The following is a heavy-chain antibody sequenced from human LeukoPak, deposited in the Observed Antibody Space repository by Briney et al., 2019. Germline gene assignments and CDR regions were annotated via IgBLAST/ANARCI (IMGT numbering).Heavy chain of an antibody. CDR3: ARDSALAQAVMFDY. D-gene: IGHD6-19*01. Sequence: SETLSLTCTVSGYSISRGNYWGWIRPPPGKGLEWTGSIDDSGSTYYKPSLKRGITISGDTSKNQFSLKLSSVTAADTAVYYCARDSALAQAVMFDYWGQGTLVTVSS. CDR1: GYSISRGNY. V-gene: IGHV4-38-2*02. J-gene: IGHJ4*02. CDR2: IDDSGST.